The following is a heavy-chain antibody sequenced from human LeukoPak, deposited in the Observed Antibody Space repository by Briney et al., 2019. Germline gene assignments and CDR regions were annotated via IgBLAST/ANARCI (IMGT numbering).Heavy chain of an antibody. CDR3: ARHRRIAAAGNWFDP. J-gene: IGHJ5*02. CDR1: GGSISSYY. CDR2: IYYSGST. D-gene: IGHD6-13*01. V-gene: IGHV4-59*08. Sequence: PSETLSLTCTVSGGSISSYYWSWIRQPPGKGLEWIGYIYYSGSTNYNPSLKSRVTISVDTSKNQFSLKLSSVTAADTAVYYCARHRRIAAAGNWFDPWGQGPLVTVSS.